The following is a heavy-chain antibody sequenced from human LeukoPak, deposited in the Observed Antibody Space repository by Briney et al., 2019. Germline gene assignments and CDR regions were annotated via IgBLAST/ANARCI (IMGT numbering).Heavy chain of an antibody. D-gene: IGHD1-1*01. J-gene: IGHJ6*03. CDR3: AKMAGMTRQVYYMDV. CDR1: EFTFSLYA. Sequence: GGSLRLSCAASEFTFSLYAMNWVRQAPGKGLEWVSYINDVSGDIHYADSVRGRFTISRDNAKNTLYLQMNSLGAEDTAVYYCAKMAGMTRQVYYMDVWGEGATVTVSS. CDR2: INDVSGDI. V-gene: IGHV3-21*05.